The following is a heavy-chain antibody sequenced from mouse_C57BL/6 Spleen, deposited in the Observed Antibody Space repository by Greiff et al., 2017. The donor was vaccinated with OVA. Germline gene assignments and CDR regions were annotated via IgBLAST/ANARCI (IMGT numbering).Heavy chain of an antibody. CDR2: IYPGDGDT. CDR3: ARLFGDY. V-gene: IGHV1-82*01. Sequence: VKLMESGPELVKPGASVKISCKASGYAFSSSWMNWVKQRPGKGLEWIGRIYPGDGDTNYNGKFKGKATLTADKSSSTAYMQLSSLTSEDSAVYFCARLFGDYWGQGTTLTVSS. CDR1: GYAFSSSW. J-gene: IGHJ2*01.